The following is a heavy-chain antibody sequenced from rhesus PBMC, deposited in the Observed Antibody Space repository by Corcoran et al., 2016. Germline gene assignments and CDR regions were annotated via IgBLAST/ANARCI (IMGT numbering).Heavy chain of an antibody. CDR3: VRVDRRAVIIDY. CDR1: GYSISSGYA. D-gene: IGHD2-39*01. J-gene: IGHJ4*01. Sequence: QVQLQESGPGLAKPSETLSLTCAVSGYSISSGYAWSWVRQPPGKGLGWIGFIGGDTGPPTNPPAPMLRVTLSTDTSTNLFSLRLTSVAAADTALYCGVRVDRRAVIIDYWGQGVLVTVSS. CDR2: IGGDTGPP. V-gene: IGHV4-127*01.